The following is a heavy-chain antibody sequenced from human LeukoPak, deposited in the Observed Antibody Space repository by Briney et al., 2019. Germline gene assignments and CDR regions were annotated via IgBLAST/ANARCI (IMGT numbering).Heavy chain of an antibody. Sequence: GGSLRLSCVASGFLFSDSAIHWVRQAAGKGLEWVGRIRGKANNHATAYAASVKDRFTISRDDSGNTAYLQMNSLKTEDTGVYYCTRGAPQADVFDIWGQGTMVTVSS. J-gene: IGHJ3*02. D-gene: IGHD1-26*01. CDR1: GFLFSDSA. CDR2: IRGKANNHAT. CDR3: TRGAPQADVFDI. V-gene: IGHV3-73*01.